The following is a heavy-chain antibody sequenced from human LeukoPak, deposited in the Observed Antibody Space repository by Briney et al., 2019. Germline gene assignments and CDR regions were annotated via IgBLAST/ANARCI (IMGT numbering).Heavy chain of an antibody. D-gene: IGHD1-14*01. Sequence: ASVKVSCKASGYTFIKYGITWVRQAPGQGLEWMGWINPNSGGTNYAQKFQGRVTMTRDTSISTAYMELSRLRSDDTAVYYCARSHPGTFDYWGQGTLVTVSS. CDR1: GYTFIKYG. CDR2: INPNSGGT. J-gene: IGHJ4*02. CDR3: ARSHPGTFDY. V-gene: IGHV1-2*02.